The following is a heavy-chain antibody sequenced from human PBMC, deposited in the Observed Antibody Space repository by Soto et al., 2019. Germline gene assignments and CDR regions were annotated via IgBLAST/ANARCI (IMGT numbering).Heavy chain of an antibody. CDR1: GGTFSSYA. J-gene: IGHJ4*02. Sequence: QVQLVQSGAEVKKPGSSVKVSCKASGGTFSSYAISWVRQAPGQGLEWMGGIIPIFGTANYAQKFQGRVTITADESPSTAYMALSSLRAEDTAVYYCARSVLAYGSGSHFDYWGQGTLVTVSS. V-gene: IGHV1-69*12. D-gene: IGHD3-10*01. CDR3: ARSVLAYGSGSHFDY. CDR2: IIPIFGTA.